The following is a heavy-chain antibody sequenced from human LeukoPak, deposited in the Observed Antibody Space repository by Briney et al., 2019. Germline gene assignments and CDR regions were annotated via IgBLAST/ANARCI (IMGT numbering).Heavy chain of an antibody. V-gene: IGHV4-4*09. J-gene: IGHJ6*03. CDR2: IYTSGST. CDR3: ARTTGLYYYYYMDV. D-gene: IGHD4-11*01. CDR1: GGSISSYY. Sequence: SETLSLTCTVSGGSISSYYWSWIRQPPGKGLEWIGYIYTSGSTNYNPSLKSRVTISVDTSKNQFSLKLSSVTAADTAVYYCARTTGLYYYYYMDVWGKGTTVTVSS.